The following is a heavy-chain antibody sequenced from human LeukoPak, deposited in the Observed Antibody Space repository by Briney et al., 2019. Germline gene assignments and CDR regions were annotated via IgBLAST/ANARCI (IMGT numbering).Heavy chain of an antibody. CDR1: GFAFRNYA. Sequence: GGSLRLSCATSGFAFRNYAMSWFRQAPGKGLEWVSGISGVNTYYADSVKGRFTISRDNSKNVLYVQMNRLRVEDTAVYFCAKDVCTSPRCLLYSDSWGQGTLVTVPS. J-gene: IGHJ4*02. CDR3: AKDVCTSPRCLLYSDS. D-gene: IGHD2-8*01. CDR2: ISGVNT. V-gene: IGHV3-23*01.